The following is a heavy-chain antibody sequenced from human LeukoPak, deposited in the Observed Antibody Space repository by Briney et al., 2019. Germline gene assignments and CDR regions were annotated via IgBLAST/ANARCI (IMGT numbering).Heavy chain of an antibody. V-gene: IGHV4-31*03. CDR3: AREASDSSGYYSPGFDP. CDR2: IYYSGST. Sequence: PSQTLSLTCTVSGGSISSGGYYWSWIRQHPGKGLEWIGYIYYSGSTNYNPSLKSRVTISVDTSKNQFSLKLSSVTAADTAVYYCAREASDSSGYYSPGFDPWGQGTLVTVSS. D-gene: IGHD3-22*01. CDR1: GGSISSGGYY. J-gene: IGHJ5*02.